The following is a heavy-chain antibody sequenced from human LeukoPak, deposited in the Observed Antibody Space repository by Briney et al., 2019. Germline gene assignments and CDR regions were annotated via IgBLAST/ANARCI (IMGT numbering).Heavy chain of an antibody. D-gene: IGHD3-22*01. CDR2: IIPIFGTA. J-gene: IGHJ3*02. Sequence: GASVKVSCKASGGTFSSYAISWVRQAPGQGLEWMGGIIPIFGTANYAQKFQGRVTITTDEPTSTAYMELSSLRSEDTAVYYCARAPYYYDSSVSAPDIWGQGTMVTVSS. V-gene: IGHV1-69*05. CDR1: GGTFSSYA. CDR3: ARAPYYYDSSVSAPDI.